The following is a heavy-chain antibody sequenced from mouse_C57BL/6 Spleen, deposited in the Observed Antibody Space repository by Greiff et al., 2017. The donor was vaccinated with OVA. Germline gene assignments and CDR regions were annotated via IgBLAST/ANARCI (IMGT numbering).Heavy chain of an antibody. CDR3: AYSNLAWFAY. Sequence: VKLQQPGAELVMPGASVKLSCKASGYTFTSYWMHWVKQRPGQGLEWIGEIDPSDSYTNYNQKFKGKSTLTVDKSSSTAYMQLSSLTSEDSAVYYCAYSNLAWFAYWGQGTLVTVSA. D-gene: IGHD2-5*01. V-gene: IGHV1-69*01. CDR2: IDPSDSYT. J-gene: IGHJ3*01. CDR1: GYTFTSYW.